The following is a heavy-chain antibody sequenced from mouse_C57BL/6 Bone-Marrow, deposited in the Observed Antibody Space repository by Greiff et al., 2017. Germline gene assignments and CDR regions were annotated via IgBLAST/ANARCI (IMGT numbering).Heavy chain of an antibody. J-gene: IGHJ2*01. CDR3: ARSSFYYYGSPDY. Sequence: VQLKESGPELVKPGASVKMSCKASGYTFTDYNMHWVKQSHGKSLEWIGYINPNNGGTSYNQKFKGKATLTVNKSSSTAYMELRSLTSEDSAVYYCARSSFYYYGSPDYWGQGTTLTVSS. CDR1: GYTFTDYN. D-gene: IGHD1-1*01. CDR2: INPNNGGT. V-gene: IGHV1-22*01.